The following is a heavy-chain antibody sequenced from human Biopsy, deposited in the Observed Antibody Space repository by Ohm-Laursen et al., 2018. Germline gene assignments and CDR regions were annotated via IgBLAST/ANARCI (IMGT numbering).Heavy chain of an antibody. CDR3: ARDIMNPIGGLVARSDVFDV. V-gene: IGHV1-2*02. J-gene: IGHJ3*01. Sequence: SVKVSCKASGYTFTGYYMHWVRQAPGQGLEWMGWINPNSGGTNYAQKFQGRVTMTRDTSISTAYMELSRLRSDDTAVYYCARDIMNPIGGLVARSDVFDVWGQGTMVTVSS. D-gene: IGHD3-16*02. CDR1: GYTFTGYY. CDR2: INPNSGGT.